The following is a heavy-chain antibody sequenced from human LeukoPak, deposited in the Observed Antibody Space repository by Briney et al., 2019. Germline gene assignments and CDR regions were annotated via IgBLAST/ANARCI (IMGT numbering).Heavy chain of an antibody. Sequence: GGSLRLSCAASGFTFSGYAMSWVRQAPGKGLEWVSAISGSGGSTYYADSVKGRFTISRDNSKNTLYLQMNSLRAEDTAVYYCAKDFGPRYYYDSSGYYPFDYWGQGTLVTVSS. V-gene: IGHV3-23*01. CDR1: GFTFSGYA. CDR3: AKDFGPRYYYDSSGYYPFDY. D-gene: IGHD3-22*01. CDR2: ISGSGGST. J-gene: IGHJ4*02.